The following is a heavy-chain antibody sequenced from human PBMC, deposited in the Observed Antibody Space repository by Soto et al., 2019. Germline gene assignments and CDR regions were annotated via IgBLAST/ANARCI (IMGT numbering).Heavy chain of an antibody. J-gene: IGHJ3*02. V-gene: IGHV4-59*01. CDR2: IYYSGST. CDR1: GGSISSNY. CDR3: ARRYGKNAFDI. Sequence: PSETLSLTCSVSGGSISSNYMSWIRQPPGKGLEWIGYIYYSGSTNYNPSLQSRVTISVDTSKNQFSLKLSSVTAADTAVYYCARRYGKNAFDIWGQGTMVTVSS. D-gene: IGHD5-18*01.